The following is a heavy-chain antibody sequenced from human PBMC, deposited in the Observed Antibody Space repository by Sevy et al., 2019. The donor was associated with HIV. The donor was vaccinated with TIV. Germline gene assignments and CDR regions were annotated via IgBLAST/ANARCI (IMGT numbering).Heavy chain of an antibody. CDR3: ARAVMDDILTGYYGAMVV. J-gene: IGHJ6*03. V-gene: IGHV4-61*02. Sequence: SETLSLTCTVSGGSISSGSYYWSWIRQPAGKGLEWIGRIYTSGSTNYNPSLKSRVTISVDTSKNQFSLKLSSVTAADTAVYYCARAVMDDILTGYYGAMVVWGKGTTVTVSS. CDR2: IYTSGST. D-gene: IGHD3-9*01. CDR1: GGSISSGSYY.